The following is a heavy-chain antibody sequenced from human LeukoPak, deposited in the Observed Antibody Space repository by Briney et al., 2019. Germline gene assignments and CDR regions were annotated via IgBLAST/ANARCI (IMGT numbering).Heavy chain of an antibody. J-gene: IGHJ3*02. CDR1: GFTFSSYT. Sequence: GGSLRLSCAASGFTFSSYTMNWVRQAPGEGLEWVSSLSSSSSYIYYADSMKGRFTISRDNAKNSLYLQMNSLRAEDTAVYYCARVAYAFDIWGQGTVVTVSS. CDR3: ARVAYAFDI. V-gene: IGHV3-21*01. CDR2: LSSSSSYI.